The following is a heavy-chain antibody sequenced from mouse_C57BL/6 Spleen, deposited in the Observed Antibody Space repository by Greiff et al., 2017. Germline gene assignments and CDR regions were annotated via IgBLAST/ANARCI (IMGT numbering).Heavy chain of an antibody. V-gene: IGHV1-61*01. D-gene: IGHD2-2*01. J-gene: IGHJ3*01. CDR1: GYTFTSYW. CDR2: IYPSDSET. Sequence: QVQLQQSGAELVRPGSSVKLSCKASGYTFTSYWMDWVKQRPGQGLEWIGNIYPSDSETHYNQKFKDKAKLTVDKSSSTAYMQLSSLTSEDSAVYDCARGGYDWFAYWGQGTLVTVSA. CDR3: ARGGYDWFAY.